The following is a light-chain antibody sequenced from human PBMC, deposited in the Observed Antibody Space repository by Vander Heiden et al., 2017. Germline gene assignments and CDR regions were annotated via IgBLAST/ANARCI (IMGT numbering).Light chain of an antibody. CDR3: QQYNNWPPWT. CDR2: SAS. Sequence: EIVMTQSPATLSVSPGERATLSRRASQSVSSNLAWYQQKPGQAPRLLIYSASTRATGIPARFSGSGSGTEFTLTISSLQSEDFAVYYCQQYNNWPPWTFGQGTKVEIK. CDR1: QSVSSN. V-gene: IGKV3-15*01. J-gene: IGKJ1*01.